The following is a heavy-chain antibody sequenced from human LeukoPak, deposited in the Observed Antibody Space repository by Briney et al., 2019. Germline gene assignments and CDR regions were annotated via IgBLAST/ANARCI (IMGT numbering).Heavy chain of an antibody. CDR1: GYTFTSYG. V-gene: IGHV1-2*02. Sequence: ASVKVSCKASGYTFTSYGISWVRQAPGQGLEWMGWINPNSGGTNYAQKFQGRVTMTRDTSISTAYMELSRLRSDDTAVYYCARWTGTYFDYWGQGTLVTVSS. J-gene: IGHJ4*02. CDR2: INPNSGGT. CDR3: ARWTGTYFDY.